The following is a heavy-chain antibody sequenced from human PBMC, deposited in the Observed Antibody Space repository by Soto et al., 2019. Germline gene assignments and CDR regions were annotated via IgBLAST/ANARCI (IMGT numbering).Heavy chain of an antibody. Sequence: EVQLVESGGGLVQPGGSLRLSCAASGFTFSSYSMNWVRQAPGKGLEWVSYISSSSSTIYYADSVKGRFTISRDNAKNSLYLQMNSLRAEDTAVYYCARAAGRSGYALVSYYVTNYFDYWGQGTLVTVSS. J-gene: IGHJ4*02. CDR1: GFTFSSYS. D-gene: IGHD5-12*01. CDR3: ARAAGRSGYALVSYYVTNYFDY. CDR2: ISSSSSTI. V-gene: IGHV3-48*01.